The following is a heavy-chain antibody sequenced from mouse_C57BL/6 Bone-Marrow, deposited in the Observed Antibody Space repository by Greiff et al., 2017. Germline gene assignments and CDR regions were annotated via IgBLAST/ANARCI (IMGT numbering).Heavy chain of an antibody. J-gene: IGHJ2*01. CDR3: ARDSSGYVDYFDY. CDR1: GYTFTSYG. Sequence: QVQLKESGAELARPGASVKLSCKASGYTFTSYGISWVKQRTGQGLEWIGEIYPRSGNTYYNEKFKGKATLTADKSSSTAYMELRSLTSEDSAVYFCARDSSGYVDYFDYWGQGTTLTVSS. CDR2: IYPRSGNT. V-gene: IGHV1-81*01. D-gene: IGHD3-2*02.